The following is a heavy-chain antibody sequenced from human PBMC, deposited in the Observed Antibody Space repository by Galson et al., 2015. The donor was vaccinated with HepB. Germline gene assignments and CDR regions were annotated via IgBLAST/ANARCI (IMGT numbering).Heavy chain of an antibody. V-gene: IGHV1-3*01. D-gene: IGHD3-10*01. J-gene: IGHJ5*02. CDR2: INAGNGNT. CDR3: ARDRTRVVRGVHNWFDP. Sequence: VKVSCKASGYTFTSYAMHWVRQAPGQRLEWMGWINAGNGNTKYSQKFQGRVTITRDTSASTAYMELSSLRSEDTAVYYCARDRTRVVRGVHNWFDPWGQGTLVTVSS. CDR1: GYTFTSYA.